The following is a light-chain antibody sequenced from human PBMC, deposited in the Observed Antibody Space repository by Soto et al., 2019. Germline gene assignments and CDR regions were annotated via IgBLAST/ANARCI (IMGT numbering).Light chain of an antibody. CDR1: SSDVGGYNY. CDR3: SSYTSSSTLAYV. J-gene: IGLJ1*01. Sequence: QSALTQPASVSGSPGQSITISCTGTSSDVGGYNYVSWYQQHPGKAPKLMIYEVSNRPSGVSNRFSGSKSGNTASLTISGLQAEDEDDYSCSSYTSSSTLAYVFGTGTKVTVL. CDR2: EVS. V-gene: IGLV2-14*01.